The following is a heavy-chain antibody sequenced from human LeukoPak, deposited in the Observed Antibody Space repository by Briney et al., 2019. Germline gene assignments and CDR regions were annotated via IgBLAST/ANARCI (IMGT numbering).Heavy chain of an antibody. J-gene: IGHJ4*02. CDR1: GFTFSRYW. D-gene: IGHD1-26*01. V-gene: IGHV3-7*01. CDR3: VRVGFSDEGFDH. Sequence: TGGSLRLSCTGSGFTFSRYWMPWVRQAPGKGLEGMANIKPDGSLENYVDSAKGRFSISRDNAKESLFLQMNSLRAEDTAVYYCVRVGFSDEGFDHWGQGTLVTVSS. CDR2: IKPDGSLE.